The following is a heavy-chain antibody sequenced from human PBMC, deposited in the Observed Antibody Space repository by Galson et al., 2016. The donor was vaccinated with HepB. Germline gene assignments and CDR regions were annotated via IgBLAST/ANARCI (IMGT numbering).Heavy chain of an antibody. CDR2: IKPDGSEK. D-gene: IGHD3-22*01. CDR3: AQYYYDSSGYVEYFQN. V-gene: IGHV3-7*03. Sequence: SLRLSCAASGFSFSDYSMNWVRQAPGKGLEWVANIKPDGSEKYYVDSVKGRFTISRDNAKNSLYLQMNSLRAEDTAVYYCAQYYYDSSGYVEYFQNWGQGSRVTVSS. J-gene: IGHJ1*01. CDR1: GFSFSDYS.